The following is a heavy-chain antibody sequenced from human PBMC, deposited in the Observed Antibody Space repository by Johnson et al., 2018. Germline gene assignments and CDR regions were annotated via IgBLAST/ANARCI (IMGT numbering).Heavy chain of an antibody. V-gene: IGHV3-7*01. Sequence: VQLVESGGGLVQPGGSLRLSCAASGFTFSSYWMSWVRQAPGKGLEWLANIKQDGSEKYYVDSVKGRFTISRDNAKNSLDLQMNSLRAEGTAVYYCARLGTGATTDAFDIWGQGTMVTVSS. D-gene: IGHD1-26*01. CDR1: GFTFSSYW. CDR3: ARLGTGATTDAFDI. J-gene: IGHJ3*02. CDR2: IKQDGSEK.